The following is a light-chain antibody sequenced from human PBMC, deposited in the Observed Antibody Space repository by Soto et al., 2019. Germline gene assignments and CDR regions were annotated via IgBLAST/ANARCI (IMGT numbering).Light chain of an antibody. CDR3: YSYAGENLYV. CDR1: SSDVGSYNL. V-gene: IGLV2-23*01. J-gene: IGLJ1*01. Sequence: QSVLAQPASVSASPGQSITIPCTGTSSDVGSYNLVSWFQQHPGKVPKLLIYEGTKRPSGLSDRFSGSKSGNTASLTISGLQAEDEADYYCYSYAGENLYVFGTGTKVTVL. CDR2: EGT.